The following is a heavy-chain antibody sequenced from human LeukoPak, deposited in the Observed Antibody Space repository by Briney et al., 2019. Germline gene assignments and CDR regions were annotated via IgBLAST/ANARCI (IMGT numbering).Heavy chain of an antibody. V-gene: IGHV4-34*01. J-gene: IGHJ1*01. CDR1: GGSFSGYY. CDR2: INHSGST. Sequence: SETLSLTCAVYGGSFSGYYWSWIRQPPGKGLEWIGEINHSGSTNYNPSLKSRVTISVDTSKNQFSLKLSSVTAADTAVYYCARGPYDYVWGSYRSEYFQHWGQGTLVTVSS. D-gene: IGHD3-16*02. CDR3: ARGPYDYVWGSYRSEYFQH.